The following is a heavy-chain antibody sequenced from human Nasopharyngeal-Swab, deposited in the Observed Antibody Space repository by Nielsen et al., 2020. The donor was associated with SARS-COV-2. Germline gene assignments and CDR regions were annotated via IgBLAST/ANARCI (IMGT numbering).Heavy chain of an antibody. D-gene: IGHD6-13*01. CDR3: AKATGYSSSWELNYFDY. CDR2: ISYDGSNK. Sequence: GGSLRLSCAASGFTFSSYGMHWVRQAPGKGLEWVAVISYDGSNKYYADSVKGRFTIPRDNSKNTLYLQMNSLRAEDTAVYYCAKATGYSSSWELNYFDYWGQGTLVTVSS. CDR1: GFTFSSYG. J-gene: IGHJ4*02. V-gene: IGHV3-30*18.